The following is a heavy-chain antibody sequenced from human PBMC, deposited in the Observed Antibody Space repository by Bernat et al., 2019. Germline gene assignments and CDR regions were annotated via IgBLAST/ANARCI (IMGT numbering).Heavy chain of an antibody. J-gene: IGHJ6*02. CDR1: GLTVSSND. V-gene: IGHV3-53*05. CDR3: ARLYYYQMDV. Sequence: EVHLVETGGGLIQPGGSLRLSCAASGLTVSSNDMTWVRQAPGKGLEWVSVIHKGGRTYYSDSVEGRFTISRDNSKNTLYVEMNSLRAEDTAVYYCARLYYYQMDVWGQGTTVTVSS. CDR2: IHKGGRT.